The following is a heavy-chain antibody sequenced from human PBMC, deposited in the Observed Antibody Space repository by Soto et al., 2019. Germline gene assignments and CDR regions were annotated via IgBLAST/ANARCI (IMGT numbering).Heavy chain of an antibody. D-gene: IGHD2-15*01. V-gene: IGHV4-61*05. CDR1: GGSISSSSYF. Sequence: SETLSLTCSVSGGSISSSSYFWGWIRQPPGKGLEWIGYIYYSGSTNYNPSLKSRVTISVDTSKNQFSLKLSSVTAADTAVYYCARRENCSGGSCYSVRRDDWFDPWGQGTLVTVSS. CDR3: ARRENCSGGSCYSVRRDDWFDP. J-gene: IGHJ5*02. CDR2: IYYSGST.